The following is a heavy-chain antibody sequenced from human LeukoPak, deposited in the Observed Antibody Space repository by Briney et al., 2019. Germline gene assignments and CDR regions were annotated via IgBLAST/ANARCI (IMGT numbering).Heavy chain of an antibody. D-gene: IGHD2-2*02. CDR3: ARGPANLGYCSSTSCYTNY. J-gene: IGHJ4*02. V-gene: IGHV3-21*01. CDR1: GFTFSSYS. Sequence: MTGGSLRLSCAASGFTFSSYSMNWVRQAPGKGLEWVSSISSSSSYIYYADSVKGRFTISRDNAKNSLYLQMNSLRAEDTAVYYCARGPANLGYCSSTSCYTNYWGQGTLVTVSS. CDR2: ISSSSSYI.